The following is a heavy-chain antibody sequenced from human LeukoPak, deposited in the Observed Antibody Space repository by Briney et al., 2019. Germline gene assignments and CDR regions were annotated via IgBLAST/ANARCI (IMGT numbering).Heavy chain of an antibody. D-gene: IGHD4-17*01. CDR1: GGSISSSIYY. V-gene: IGHV4-61*02. J-gene: IGHJ4*02. CDR2: IYTSGST. Sequence: PSETLSLTCTVSGGSISSSIYYWTWIRQPAGKGLEWIGRIYTSGSTNYNPSLRSRVTMSVDTSKNQFSLNLSSMTAADTAVYYCARGPTTVTRAFDYWGQGTLVTVSS. CDR3: ARGPTTVTRAFDY.